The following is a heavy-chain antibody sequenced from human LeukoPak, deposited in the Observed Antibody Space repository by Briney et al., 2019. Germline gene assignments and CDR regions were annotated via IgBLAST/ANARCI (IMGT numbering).Heavy chain of an antibody. Sequence: GGSLRLSCAVSGFTFSSYSMNWVRQAPGKGLEWVSSISSSSSYIYYADSVKGRFTISRDNAKNSLYLKMNRLRAEDTAVYYCGREEVVPDAIGGNNWFDPWGQGTLVTVSS. J-gene: IGHJ5*02. CDR1: GFTFSSYS. D-gene: IGHD2-2*01. V-gene: IGHV3-21*01. CDR2: ISSSSSYI. CDR3: GREEVVPDAIGGNNWFDP.